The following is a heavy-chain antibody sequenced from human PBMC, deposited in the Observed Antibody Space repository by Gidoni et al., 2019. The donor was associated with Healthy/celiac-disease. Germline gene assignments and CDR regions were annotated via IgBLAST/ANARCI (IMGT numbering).Heavy chain of an antibody. D-gene: IGHD2-2*01. CDR1: GFTFSSYW. CDR3: ARELGCSSTSCSSYGMDV. V-gene: IGHV3-74*01. CDR2: INSDGSST. Sequence: EVQLVESGGGLVQPGGSLRLSCAASGFTFSSYWMHWVRQAPGKGLVWVSRINSDGSSTSYADSVKGRFTISRDNAKNTLYLRMNSLRAEDTAVYYCARELGCSSTSCSSYGMDVWGQGTTVTVSS. J-gene: IGHJ6*02.